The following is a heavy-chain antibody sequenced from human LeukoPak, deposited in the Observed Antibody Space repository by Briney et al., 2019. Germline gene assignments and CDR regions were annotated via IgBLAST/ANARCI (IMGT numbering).Heavy chain of an antibody. CDR3: ARVTRTTVTTSFDY. CDR2: IYYSGST. Sequence: PSETLSLTCTVSGGSISNGDHYWSWIRQHPGKGLEWIGYIYYSGSTYYNPSLKSRVTISVDTSKNQFSPKLSSVTAADTAVYYCARVTRTTVTTSFDYWGQGTLVTVSS. J-gene: IGHJ4*02. D-gene: IGHD4-17*01. V-gene: IGHV4-31*03. CDR1: GGSISNGDHY.